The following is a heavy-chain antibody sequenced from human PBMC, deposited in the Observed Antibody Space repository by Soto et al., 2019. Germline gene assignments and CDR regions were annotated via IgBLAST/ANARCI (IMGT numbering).Heavy chain of an antibody. Sequence: SETLSLTCTVSGGSISSGGYYWSWIRQHPGKGLEWIGYIYYSGSTYYNPSLKSRVTISVDTSKNQFSLKLSSVTAADTAVYYCARDHYDFWSGYYGDNWFDPWGQGTLVTVSS. J-gene: IGHJ5*02. D-gene: IGHD3-3*01. V-gene: IGHV4-31*03. CDR3: ARDHYDFWSGYYGDNWFDP. CDR1: GGSISSGGYY. CDR2: IYYSGST.